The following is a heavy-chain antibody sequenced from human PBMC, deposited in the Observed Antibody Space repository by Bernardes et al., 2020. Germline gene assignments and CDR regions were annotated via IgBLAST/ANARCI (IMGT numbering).Heavy chain of an antibody. D-gene: IGHD2-2*02. V-gene: IGHV3-21*01. J-gene: IGHJ6*03. CDR2: ISSSSSYI. CDR1: GFTFSSYS. CDR3: ARGLVPAAIYYYYYYMDV. Sequence: GSLRLSCAASGFTFSSYSMNWVRQAPGKGLEWVSSISSSSSYIYYADSVKGRFTISRDNAKNSLYLQMNSLRAEDTAVYYCARGLVPAAIYYYYYYMDVWGKGTTVTVSS.